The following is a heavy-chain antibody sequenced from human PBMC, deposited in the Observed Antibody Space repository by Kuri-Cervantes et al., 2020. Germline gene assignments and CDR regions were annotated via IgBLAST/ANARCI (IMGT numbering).Heavy chain of an antibody. J-gene: IGHJ4*02. Sequence: GESLKISCAASGFTFSSYGMHWVRQAPGKGLEWVAFIRYDGSNKYYADSVKGRFTISRDNSKNTLYLQMNSLRAEDTAVYYCAKDRGGYCSGGSCYGVFDYWGQGTLVTVSS. D-gene: IGHD2-15*01. V-gene: IGHV3-30*02. CDR2: IRYDGSNK. CDR3: AKDRGGYCSGGSCYGVFDY. CDR1: GFTFSSYG.